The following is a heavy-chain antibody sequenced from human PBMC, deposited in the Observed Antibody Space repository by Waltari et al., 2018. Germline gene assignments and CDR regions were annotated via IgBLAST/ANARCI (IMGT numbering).Heavy chain of an antibody. CDR1: GFSLRTSGVS. Sequence: QITLKESGPPLVKPTQTLTLTCTFSGFSLRTSGVSVGWFRQPPGKALQWLALIYWDDDKPYRPSLRDRLTITKDTSKNQVVLTMTNMDPVDTATYYCAHSGHFWSGFYVDYYFDYWGQGTLVTVSS. V-gene: IGHV2-5*02. D-gene: IGHD3-3*02. J-gene: IGHJ4*02. CDR3: AHSGHFWSGFYVDYYFDY. CDR2: IYWDDDK.